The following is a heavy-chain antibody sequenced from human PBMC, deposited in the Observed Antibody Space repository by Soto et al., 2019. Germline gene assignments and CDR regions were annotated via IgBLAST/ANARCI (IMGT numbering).Heavy chain of an antibody. Sequence: ASVKVSCKASGYTLNTYGITWVRQAPGQGLEWMGWISANNDHTNYPQKLQGRVTMTTDTSTSTAYMELSSLTSDDTAVYFCARYRHCSGDSCNCYYIMDVWGQGTTVTVSS. J-gene: IGHJ6*02. CDR2: ISANNDHT. D-gene: IGHD2-15*01. V-gene: IGHV1-18*01. CDR3: ARYRHCSGDSCNCYYIMDV. CDR1: GYTLNTYG.